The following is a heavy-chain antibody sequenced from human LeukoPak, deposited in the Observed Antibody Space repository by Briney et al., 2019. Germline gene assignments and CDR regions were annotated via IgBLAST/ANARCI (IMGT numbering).Heavy chain of an antibody. CDR2: INSDGSDT. CDR1: GFTFNSYW. V-gene: IGHV3-74*01. J-gene: IGHJ3*02. CDR3: ARGGYHHGFDI. D-gene: IGHD2-15*01. Sequence: GGSLRLSCAASGFTFNSYWFHWVRQAPGKGLVWVSRINSDGSDTIYADSVKGLFTISRDNAKSTVYLQMNSLKAEDTAMYYCARGGYHHGFDIWGQGTMVTVPS.